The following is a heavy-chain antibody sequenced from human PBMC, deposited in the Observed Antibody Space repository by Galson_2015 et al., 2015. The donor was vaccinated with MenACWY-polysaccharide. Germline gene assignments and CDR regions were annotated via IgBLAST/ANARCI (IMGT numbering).Heavy chain of an antibody. V-gene: IGHV3-53*01. Sequence: SLRLSCAASGSTVNTRMSWFRQAPGKGLEWVSVIYGRGNTYYADSVKGRFTIPRDNSKNTLYLQMNSLGAEDTAMYYCAREREGNPEAEFWGQGTLVTVSS. CDR3: AREREGNPEAEF. CDR2: IYGRGNT. D-gene: IGHD5-24*01. J-gene: IGHJ4*02. CDR1: GSTVNTR.